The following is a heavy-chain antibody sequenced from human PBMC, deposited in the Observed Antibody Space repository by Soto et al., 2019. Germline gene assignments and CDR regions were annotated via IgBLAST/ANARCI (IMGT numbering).Heavy chain of an antibody. CDR2: INDRGSI. V-gene: IGHV4-34*01. CDR3: ARESHDILTGPPWVWYFDL. D-gene: IGHD3-9*01. Sequence: QVQLQQWGAGPLRPLETLSLTCGVSGGSFSGYYCAWIRQSPGKGLEWIGEINDRGSINYNPSLKSRVSISVDTAKKHYSLNLRSVTAADTAVYYGARESHDILTGPPWVWYFDLWGRGTLVTVSS. J-gene: IGHJ2*01. CDR1: GGSFSGYY.